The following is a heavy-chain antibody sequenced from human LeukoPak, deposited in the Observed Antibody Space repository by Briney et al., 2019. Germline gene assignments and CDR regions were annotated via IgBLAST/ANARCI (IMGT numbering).Heavy chain of an antibody. CDR2: ISGSGGST. CDR1: GFTFSSYA. D-gene: IGHD1-26*01. Sequence: GSLRLSCAASGFTFSSYAMSWVRQAPGKGLEWVSAISGSGGSTYYADSVKGRFTISRDNSKNTLYLQMNSLRAEDTAVYYCARDGAPSGSYSHFDSWGQGTLVTVSS. J-gene: IGHJ4*02. V-gene: IGHV3-23*01. CDR3: ARDGAPSGSYSHFDS.